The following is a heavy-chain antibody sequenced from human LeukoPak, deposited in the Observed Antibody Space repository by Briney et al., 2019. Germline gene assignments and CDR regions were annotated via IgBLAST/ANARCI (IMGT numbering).Heavy chain of an antibody. V-gene: IGHV4-4*09. J-gene: IGHJ5*02. CDR3: TKRQGPTSGSYDYFDP. Sequence: SETLSLTCTVSGGSISGNYWSWIRQPPGQGLEWIAYIHSSGYTNYNPSLKSRITISVDTSNNQFSLKVTSVTAADTAMYYCTKRQGPTSGSYDYFDPWGQGALVTVSS. D-gene: IGHD1-26*01. CDR2: IHSSGYT. CDR1: GGSISGNY.